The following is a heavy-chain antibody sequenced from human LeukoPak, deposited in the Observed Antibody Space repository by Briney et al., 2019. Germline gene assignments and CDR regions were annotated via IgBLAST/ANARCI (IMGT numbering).Heavy chain of an antibody. J-gene: IGHJ5*02. D-gene: IGHD2-15*01. CDR2: IYPGDSDT. V-gene: IGHV5-51*01. Sequence: KRGESLKISCKGSGYSFTSYWTGWVRQMPGKGLEWMGIIYPGDSDTRYSPSFQGQVTISADKSISTAYLQWSSLKASDTAMYYCARIYCSGGSCYSGWFDPWGQGTLVTVSS. CDR1: GYSFTSYW. CDR3: ARIYCSGGSCYSGWFDP.